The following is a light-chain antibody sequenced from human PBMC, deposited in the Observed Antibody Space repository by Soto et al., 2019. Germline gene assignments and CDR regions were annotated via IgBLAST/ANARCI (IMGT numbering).Light chain of an antibody. CDR2: KAS. CDR3: QHYNSYPLT. J-gene: IGKJ4*01. Sequence: DIQMTQSPSTLSTSVGDRVTITCRASQSISIWLAWYQQKPGKAPKVLIYKASSLESGVPSRFSGSGSGTEFTLTVSSLQPDDFATYYCQHYNSYPLTFGGGTKVEIK. V-gene: IGKV1-5*03. CDR1: QSISIW.